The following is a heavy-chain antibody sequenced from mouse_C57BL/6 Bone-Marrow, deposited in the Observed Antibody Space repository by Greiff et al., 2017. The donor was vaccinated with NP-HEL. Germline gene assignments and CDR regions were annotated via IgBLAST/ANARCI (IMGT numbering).Heavy chain of an antibody. CDR3: ARDWERLFDY. CDR2: ISYDGSN. V-gene: IGHV3-6*01. Sequence: ESGPGLVKPSQSLSLTCSVTGYSITSGYYWNWIRQFPGNKLEWMGYISYDGSNNYNPSLKNRISITRDTSKNQFFLKLNSVTTEDTATYYCARDWERLFDYWGQGTTLTVSS. J-gene: IGHJ2*01. CDR1: GYSITSGYY. D-gene: IGHD4-1*01.